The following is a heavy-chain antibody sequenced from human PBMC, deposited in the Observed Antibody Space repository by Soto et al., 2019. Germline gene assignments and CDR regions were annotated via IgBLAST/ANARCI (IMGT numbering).Heavy chain of an antibody. CDR1: GFTFSSYS. D-gene: IGHD2-2*01. J-gene: IGHJ6*03. CDR2: ISSGSSTI. V-gene: IGHV3-48*01. CDR3: TRSAYMDV. Sequence: GGSLRLSCAPSGFTFSSYSMNWARQAPGKGLEWVSYISSGSSTIYYADSVKGRFTISRDNAKNSLYLQMDSLRAEDTAVYYATRSAYMDVWGTGTTVTVSS.